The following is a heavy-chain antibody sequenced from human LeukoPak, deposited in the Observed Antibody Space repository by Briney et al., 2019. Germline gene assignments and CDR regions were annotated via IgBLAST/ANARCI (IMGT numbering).Heavy chain of an antibody. CDR3: ATRNCSSTSCPGAFDI. D-gene: IGHD2-2*01. CDR1: GGSISSGGYY. J-gene: IGHJ3*02. V-gene: IGHV4-31*03. Sequence: SETLSLTCTVSGGSISSGGYYWSWIRQHPGKGLEWIGYIYYSGSTYYNPSLKSRVTISVDTSKNQFSLKLSSVTAADTAVYYCATRNCSSTSCPGAFDIWGQGTMVTVSS. CDR2: IYYSGST.